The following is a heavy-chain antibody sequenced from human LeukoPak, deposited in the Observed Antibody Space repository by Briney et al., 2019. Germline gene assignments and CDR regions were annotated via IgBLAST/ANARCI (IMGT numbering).Heavy chain of an antibody. CDR3: ATLGDTAMVYDY. J-gene: IGHJ4*02. D-gene: IGHD5-18*01. Sequence: GASVKVSCKVSGYTLTELSMHWVRQAPGKGLEWMGGFDPEDGDTIYAQKFQGRVTMTEDTSTDTAYMELSSLRSEDTAVYYCATLGDTAMVYDYWGQGTLVTVSS. CDR2: FDPEDGDT. CDR1: GYTLTELS. V-gene: IGHV1-24*01.